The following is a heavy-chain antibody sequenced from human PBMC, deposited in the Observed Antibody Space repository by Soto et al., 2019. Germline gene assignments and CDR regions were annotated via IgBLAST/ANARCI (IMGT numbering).Heavy chain of an antibody. CDR2: IYHSGST. Sequence: QLQLQESGSGLVKPSQTLSLTCAVSGGSISSGGYSWSWIRQPPGKGLEWIGYIYHSGSTYYKPSRKSRVAISVDRSKNQFSLKLSSVTAADTAVYYCARENNVLPGGYFDYWGQGTLVTVSS. CDR1: GGSISSGGYS. CDR3: ARENNVLPGGYFDY. D-gene: IGHD3-10*01. J-gene: IGHJ4*02. V-gene: IGHV4-30-2*01.